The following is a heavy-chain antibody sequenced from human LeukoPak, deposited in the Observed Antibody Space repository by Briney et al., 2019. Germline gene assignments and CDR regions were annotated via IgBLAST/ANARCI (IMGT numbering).Heavy chain of an antibody. D-gene: IGHD6-19*01. V-gene: IGHV4-39*01. CDR1: GGSISSSSYY. CDR3: ARQWLVLRWFDP. Sequence: SETLSLTCTVSGGSISSSSYYWGWIRQPPGKGLEWIGSIYYSGSTYYNPSLKSRVTISVDTSKNQFSLKLSSVTAADTAVYYCARQWLVLRWFDPWGQGTLVTVSS. J-gene: IGHJ5*02. CDR2: IYYSGST.